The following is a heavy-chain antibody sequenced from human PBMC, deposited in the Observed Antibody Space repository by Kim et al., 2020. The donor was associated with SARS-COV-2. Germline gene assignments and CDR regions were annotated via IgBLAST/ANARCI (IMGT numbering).Heavy chain of an antibody. CDR2: ISSNGGST. D-gene: IGHD6-19*01. CDR1: GFTFSSYA. V-gene: IGHV3-64*01. Sequence: GGSLRLSCAASGFTFSSYAMHWVRQAPGKGLEYVSAISSNGGSTYYANSVKGRFTISRDNSKNTLYLQMGSLRAEDMAVYYCARDCSSGWYISCAFDIWGQGTMVTVSS. CDR3: ARDCSSGWYISCAFDI. J-gene: IGHJ3*02.